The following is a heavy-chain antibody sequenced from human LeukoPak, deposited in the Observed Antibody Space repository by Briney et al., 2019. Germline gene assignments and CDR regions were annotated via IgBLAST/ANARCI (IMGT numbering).Heavy chain of an antibody. Sequence: GASVKVSCKASGYTFTSYGISWVRQAPGQGLEWMGWISAYNGNTNYAQKLQGRVTMTTDTSTSTAYMELRSLRSDDTAVYYCARDVGYCSSTSRYYWFDPWGQGTLVTVSS. V-gene: IGHV1-18*01. CDR3: ARDVGYCSSTSRYYWFDP. CDR2: ISAYNGNT. J-gene: IGHJ5*02. D-gene: IGHD2-2*01. CDR1: GYTFTSYG.